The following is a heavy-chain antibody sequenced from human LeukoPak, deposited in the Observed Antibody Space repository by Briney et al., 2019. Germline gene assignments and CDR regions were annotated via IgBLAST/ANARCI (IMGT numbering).Heavy chain of an antibody. V-gene: IGHV4-34*01. D-gene: IGHD2-8*02. CDR1: GGSFSGYY. CDR2: INHNGST. Sequence: SETLSLTCAVYGGSFSGYYWSWIRQPPGKGLEWIGEINHNGSTNYNPSLKSRVTISVDTSKNQFSLKLSSVTAADTAVYYCARGRSWYAFDIWGQGTMVTVSS. J-gene: IGHJ3*02. CDR3: ARGRSWYAFDI.